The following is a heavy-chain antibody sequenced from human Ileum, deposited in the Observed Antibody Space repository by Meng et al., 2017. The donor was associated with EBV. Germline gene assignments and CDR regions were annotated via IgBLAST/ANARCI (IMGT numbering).Heavy chain of an antibody. D-gene: IGHD5-24*01. CDR2: MNPKTGTA. Sequence: LVQSGAWVKKPGASVKVSCKASGYTFTNYDISWVRQATGQGLEWMGWMNPKTGTAHYAQKFQGRVSMTRDTSITTAYMELSSLTSEDTAVYYCVRTLERGDYWGQGTLVTVFS. CDR3: VRTLERGDY. CDR1: GYTFTNYD. V-gene: IGHV1-8*01. J-gene: IGHJ4*02.